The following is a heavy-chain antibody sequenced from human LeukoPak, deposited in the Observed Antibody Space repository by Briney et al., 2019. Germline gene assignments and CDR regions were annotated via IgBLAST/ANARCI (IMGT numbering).Heavy chain of an antibody. CDR2: IYSGGIT. V-gene: IGHV3-66*01. CDR1: GFTVGGNY. D-gene: IGHD2-15*01. J-gene: IGHJ4*02. Sequence: GGSLRLSCVLSGFTVGGNYMSWVRQAPGRGLEWVSTIYSGGITYYADAVKGRFIISRDNSKNTLFLQMNSLRAEDTAIYYCARDAGYCSDGVCYRTRFDSWGQGALVTVSS. CDR3: ARDAGYCSDGVCYRTRFDS.